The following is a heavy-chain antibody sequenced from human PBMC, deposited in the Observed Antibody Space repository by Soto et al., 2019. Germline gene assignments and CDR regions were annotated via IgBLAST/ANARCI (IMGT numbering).Heavy chain of an antibody. CDR1: GVTVNNYA. Sequence: VGSLRLSCAASGVTVNNYAMHWVRQAPGKGLEWVAFISYDGSSKYYADSVTGRFTISRDNSRNTLYLQMNSLRAEDTAVYYCARGDGYIYGNTFDSWGQGTLVTVSS. V-gene: IGHV3-30-3*01. CDR2: ISYDGSSK. CDR3: ARGDGYIYGNTFDS. J-gene: IGHJ4*02. D-gene: IGHD5-18*01.